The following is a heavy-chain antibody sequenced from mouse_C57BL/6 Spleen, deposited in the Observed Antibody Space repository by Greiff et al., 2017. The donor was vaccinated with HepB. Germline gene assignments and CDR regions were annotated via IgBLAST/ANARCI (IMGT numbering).Heavy chain of an antibody. J-gene: IGHJ3*01. Sequence: VQLQQSGPVLVKPGASVKMSCKASGYTFTDYYMNWVKQSHGKSLEWIGVINPYNGGTSYNQKFKGKATLTVDKSSSTAYMELNSLTSEDSAVYYCARSKDGYDSVAYWGQGTLVTVAA. CDR3: ARSKDGYDSVAY. D-gene: IGHD2-2*01. CDR1: GYTFTDYY. CDR2: INPYNGGT. V-gene: IGHV1-19*01.